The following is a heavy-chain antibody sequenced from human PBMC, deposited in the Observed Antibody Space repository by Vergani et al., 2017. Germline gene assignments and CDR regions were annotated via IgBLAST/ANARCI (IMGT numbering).Heavy chain of an antibody. CDR3: ARDDTLGLSGFDY. V-gene: IGHV3-74*01. Sequence: EVQLVESGGGLVQPGGSLRLSCAASGFIFSSCWMHWVRQAPGKGPVFVSRIKSDGSITNYADFVRGRFTISRDNAKNSLYLQMNSLRAEDTAVYYCARDDTLGLSGFDYWGQGTLVTVSS. CDR2: IKSDGSIT. CDR1: GFIFSSCW. J-gene: IGHJ4*02. D-gene: IGHD4/OR15-4a*01.